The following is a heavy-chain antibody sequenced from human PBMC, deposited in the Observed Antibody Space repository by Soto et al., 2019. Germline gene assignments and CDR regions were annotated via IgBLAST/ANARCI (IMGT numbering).Heavy chain of an antibody. J-gene: IGHJ4*02. CDR1: GFTFSSYW. CDR3: VRDDFGGGMDY. D-gene: IGHD3-16*01. CDR2: IDTDGSST. V-gene: IGHV3-74*01. Sequence: EVQLVESGGGLVQPGGSLRLSCAASGFTFSSYWMHWVRQVPGKGLVWVSHIDTDGSSTSYADSVKGRFTISRDNAKNTLYLQMNSLRAEDMGVYYCVRDDFGGGMDYWGQGTLVTVSS.